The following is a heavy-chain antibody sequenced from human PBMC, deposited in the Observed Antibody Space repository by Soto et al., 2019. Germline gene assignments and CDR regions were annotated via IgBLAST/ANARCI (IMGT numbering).Heavy chain of an antibody. CDR1: GGTFSSYT. CDR3: ARDRGSGYDSGY. D-gene: IGHD5-12*01. V-gene: IGHV1-69*08. CDR2: IIPILGIA. J-gene: IGHJ4*02. Sequence: QVQLVQSGAEVKKPGSSVKVSCKASGGTFSSYTISWVRQAPGQGLEWMGRIIPILGIANYAQKFQGRVXIXAXTSTSTAYMELSSLRSEDTAVYYCARDRGSGYDSGYWGQGTLVTVSS.